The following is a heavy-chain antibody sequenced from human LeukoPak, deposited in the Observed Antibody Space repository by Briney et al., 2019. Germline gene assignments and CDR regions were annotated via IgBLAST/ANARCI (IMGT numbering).Heavy chain of an antibody. CDR3: AKSSGYSYGYFAY. CDR1: GLTFSSYA. V-gene: IGHV3-23*01. J-gene: IGHJ4*02. Sequence: GSLRLSCAASGLTFSSYAMSWVRQAPGKGLEWVSAISGSGAGTYYADSVKGRFTISRDNSKNTLYLQMNSLRAEDTAVYYCAKSSGYSYGYFAYWGQGTLVTVSS. CDR2: ISGSGAGT. D-gene: IGHD5-18*01.